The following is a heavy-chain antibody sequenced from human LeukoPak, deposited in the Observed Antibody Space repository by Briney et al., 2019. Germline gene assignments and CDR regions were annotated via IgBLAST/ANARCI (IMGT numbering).Heavy chain of an antibody. CDR3: AKLVTGRPSGYMDV. V-gene: IGHV3-23*01. D-gene: IGHD6-6*01. CDR2: ISGNGGST. CDR1: GFISSNYA. J-gene: IGHJ6*03. Sequence: GGSLRLSCAASGFISSNYAMSWVRQAPGKGLEWVSGISGNGGSTSYADSVKGRFTISRDNSKNTLYVQMNSLRAGDTAVYYCAKLVTGRPSGYMDVWGKGTTVTVSS.